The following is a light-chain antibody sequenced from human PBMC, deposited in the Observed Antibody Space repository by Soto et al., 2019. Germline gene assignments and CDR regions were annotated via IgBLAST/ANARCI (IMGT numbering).Light chain of an antibody. V-gene: IGLV2-23*01. J-gene: IGLJ1*01. CDR2: EGS. CDR1: ISDVGSYNL. CDR3: CLYEGSSTFYI. Sequence: VLTQPASVSGSPGHAITISCTGTISDVGSYNLVSWYQQHPGKAPKLMIYEGSKRPSGVSNRFSGSKSGNTASLTISGVQAGDEADYYCCLYEGSSTFYIFGPGIQVAV.